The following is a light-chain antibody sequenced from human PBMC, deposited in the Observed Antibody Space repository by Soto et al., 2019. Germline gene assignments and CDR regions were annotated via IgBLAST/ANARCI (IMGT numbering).Light chain of an antibody. J-gene: IGKJ4*01. CDR1: QDINSW. Sequence: DIQMTQSPSSVSASVGDRVTITCRASQDINSWLTWYQQKPGKAPKVLIYIASRLQIGVPSRFSGRGSGTDFSLTISNLQPEDFATYFCQQSNSFPLTFGGGTKVELK. CDR3: QQSNSFPLT. V-gene: IGKV1-12*01. CDR2: IAS.